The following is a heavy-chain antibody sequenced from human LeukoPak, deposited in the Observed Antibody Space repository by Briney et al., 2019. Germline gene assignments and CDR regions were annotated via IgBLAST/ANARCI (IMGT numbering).Heavy chain of an antibody. CDR2: IYSGGST. CDR3: ARRRARGAFDI. V-gene: IGHV3-66*02. CDR1: GFTVSSNY. Sequence: GGSLRLSCAASGFTVSSNYMRCVRQAPGKGLEWVSVIYSGGSTYYADSAKGRFTISRDNSKNTLYLQMNSLRAEDTAVYYCARRRARGAFDIWGQGTMGTVSS. J-gene: IGHJ3*02.